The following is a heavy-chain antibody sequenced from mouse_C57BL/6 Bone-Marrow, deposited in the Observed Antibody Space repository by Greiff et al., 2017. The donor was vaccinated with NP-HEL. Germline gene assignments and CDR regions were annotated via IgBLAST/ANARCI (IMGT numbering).Heavy chain of an antibody. Sequence: VQLQQPGAELVKPGASVKMSCKASGYTFTSYWITWVKQRPGQGLEWIGDIYPGSGSTNYNEKFKSKATLTVDTSSSTAYMQLSSLTSEDSAVYDCASYYSSRETYAMDYWGQGTSVTVSA. D-gene: IGHD1-1*01. V-gene: IGHV1-55*01. CDR1: GYTFTSYW. CDR3: ASYYSSRETYAMDY. CDR2: IYPGSGST. J-gene: IGHJ4*01.